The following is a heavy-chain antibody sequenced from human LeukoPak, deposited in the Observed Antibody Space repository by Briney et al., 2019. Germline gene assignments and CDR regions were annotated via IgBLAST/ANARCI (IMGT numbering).Heavy chain of an antibody. CDR2: INHSGST. J-gene: IGHJ6*03. CDR3: ARVQRGYNDDYGYYYYMDV. V-gene: IGHV4-34*01. D-gene: IGHD5-18*01. Sequence: SETLSLTCAVYGGSFSGYYWSWIRQPPGKGLEWIGEINHSGSTNYNPSLKSRVTISVDTSKNQFSLKLSSVTAADTAVYYCARVQRGYNDDYGYYYYMDVWGKGTTVTISS. CDR1: GGSFSGYY.